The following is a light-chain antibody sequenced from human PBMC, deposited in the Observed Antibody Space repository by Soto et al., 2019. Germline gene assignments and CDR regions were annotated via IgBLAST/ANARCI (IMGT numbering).Light chain of an antibody. Sequence: QAVLTQPASVSGSPGQSITISCTGTSSDVGGYNYVSWYQQHPGKAPKLMIYDVSNRPSGVSNRFSGSKSGNTASLTISGLQAEDEADYYGSSYTSSSTSPHVVFGGGTKLTVL. J-gene: IGLJ2*01. CDR1: SSDVGGYNY. CDR3: SSYTSSSTSPHVV. CDR2: DVS. V-gene: IGLV2-14*01.